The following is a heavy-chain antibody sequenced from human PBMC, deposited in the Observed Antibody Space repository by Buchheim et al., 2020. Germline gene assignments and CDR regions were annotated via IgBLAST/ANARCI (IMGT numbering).Heavy chain of an antibody. J-gene: IGHJ5*02. Sequence: EVQLVESGGGLVQPGGSLRLSCAASGFTFSSYEMNWVRQAPGKGLEWVSYISSSCSTIYYADSVKGRFTISSDNAKNSLYLQMNSLRAEDTAVYYCAPGGKYDDYANWFDPWGQGTL. CDR3: APGGKYDDYANWFDP. CDR2: ISSSCSTI. V-gene: IGHV3-48*03. D-gene: IGHD4-17*01. CDR1: GFTFSSYE.